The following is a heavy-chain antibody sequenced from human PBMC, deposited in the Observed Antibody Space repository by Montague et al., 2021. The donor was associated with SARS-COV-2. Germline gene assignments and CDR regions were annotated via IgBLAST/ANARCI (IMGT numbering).Heavy chain of an antibody. CDR1: GFTFSEYH. J-gene: IGHJ4*02. Sequence: SLRLSFAASGFTFSEYHMTWVRQAPGKGLQWVSYISRDSAEVYYAESVKGRFSISRDNDRSALYLQLNNLRNEDTATYYCARDSGIIGADDYWGQGTLVVVSS. CDR2: ISRDSAEV. V-gene: IGHV3-48*02. CDR3: ARDSGIIGADDY. D-gene: IGHD1-14*01.